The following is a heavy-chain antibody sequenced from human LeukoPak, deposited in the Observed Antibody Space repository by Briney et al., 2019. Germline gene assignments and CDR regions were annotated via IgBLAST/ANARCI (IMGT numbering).Heavy chain of an antibody. D-gene: IGHD2-2*01. CDR2: ISYDGSNK. CDR1: GFTFSSYG. Sequence: GRSLRPSCAASGFTFSSYGMHWVRQAPGKGLEWVAVISYDGSNKYYADSVKGRFTISRDNSKNTLYLQMNSLRAEDTAVYYCAKDCTYCSSTSCSDYWGQGTLVTVSS. CDR3: AKDCTYCSSTSCSDY. J-gene: IGHJ4*02. V-gene: IGHV3-30*18.